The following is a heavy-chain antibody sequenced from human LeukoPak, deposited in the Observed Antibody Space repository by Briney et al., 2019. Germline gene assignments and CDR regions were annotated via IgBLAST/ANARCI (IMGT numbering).Heavy chain of an antibody. CDR1: GFTFSNYD. D-gene: IGHD2-8*01. CDR2: ISASGIHI. Sequence: GGSLRLSCAVSGFTFSNYDMNWVRQAPGKGLEWVTTISASGIHIYYADSAKGRFTISRDNSRNTLELQMNSLRGEDTAVYYCVRMVSGDSWGQGTLVTVTS. V-gene: IGHV3-23*01. J-gene: IGHJ4*02. CDR3: VRMVSGDS.